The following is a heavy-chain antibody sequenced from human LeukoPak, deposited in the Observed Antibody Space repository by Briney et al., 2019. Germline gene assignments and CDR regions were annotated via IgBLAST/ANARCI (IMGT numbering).Heavy chain of an antibody. V-gene: IGHV1-8*01. Sequence: ASVKVSCKASGYTFTSYDINWVRQATGQGLEWMGWMNPNSGNTGYAQKFQGRVTMTRDTSISTAYMELSRLRSDDTAVYYCARLGYCSGGSCYKNWFDPWGQGTLVTVSP. J-gene: IGHJ5*02. CDR1: GYTFTSYD. D-gene: IGHD2-15*01. CDR2: MNPNSGNT. CDR3: ARLGYCSGGSCYKNWFDP.